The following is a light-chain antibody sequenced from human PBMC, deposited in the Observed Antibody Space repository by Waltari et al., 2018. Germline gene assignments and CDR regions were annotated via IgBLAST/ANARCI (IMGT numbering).Light chain of an antibody. V-gene: IGLV3-21*04. Sequence: SYGLTHPPSVSLAPGGTATINCGGDNMGTCSGHWYQQKAGQAPVLVIFYDRDRPSGIPDRLSGSNSGNTATLTISLVEAGDEARYYCHVWHPHVDPGVFGTGTEVTVL. CDR1: NMGTCS. CDR2: YDR. CDR3: HVWHPHVDPGV. J-gene: IGLJ1*01.